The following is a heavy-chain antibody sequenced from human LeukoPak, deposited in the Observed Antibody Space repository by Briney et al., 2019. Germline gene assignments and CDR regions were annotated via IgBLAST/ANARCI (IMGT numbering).Heavy chain of an antibody. CDR2: ISSSGSTT. V-gene: IGHV3-48*03. CDR3: ARESGYSYGCFDY. D-gene: IGHD5-18*01. CDR1: GFTFSSYE. Sequence: GGSLRLSCAASGFTFSSYEMNWVRQAPGKGLEWVSYISSSGSTTYYADSVKGRFTISRDNAKNSLYLQMNSLRAEDTAVYYCARESGYSYGCFDYWGQGTLVTVSS. J-gene: IGHJ4*02.